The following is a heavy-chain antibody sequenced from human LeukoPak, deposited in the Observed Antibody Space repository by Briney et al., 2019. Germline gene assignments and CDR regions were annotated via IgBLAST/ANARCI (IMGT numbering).Heavy chain of an antibody. J-gene: IGHJ4*02. CDR1: GFTFSNYA. D-gene: IGHD4-17*01. Sequence: GGSLRLSCAASGFTFSNYAMSWVRLRQAPGKGLEWVSAISGSGGSTYYADSVKGRFAISRDNSKNTLYLQMNSLRAEDTAVYYCAKDVYGDYGGLDYWGQGTLVTVSS. CDR3: AKDVYGDYGGLDY. CDR2: ISGSGGST. V-gene: IGHV3-23*01.